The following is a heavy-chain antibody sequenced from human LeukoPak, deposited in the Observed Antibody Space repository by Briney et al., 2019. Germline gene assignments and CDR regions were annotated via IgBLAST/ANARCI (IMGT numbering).Heavy chain of an antibody. J-gene: IGHJ4*02. V-gene: IGHV3-23*01. CDR2: VTGPGDTT. D-gene: IGHD2-21*01. Sequence: AGSLRLSCAASGFNLNNYAMNWVRQAPGKGLEWVAAVTGPGDTTYYADSVKGRFIISRDSFKDTLYLQMNRLGAEDTALYSCAKGAAIDHWGQGTLVTVSS. CDR1: GFNLNNYA. CDR3: AKGAAIDH.